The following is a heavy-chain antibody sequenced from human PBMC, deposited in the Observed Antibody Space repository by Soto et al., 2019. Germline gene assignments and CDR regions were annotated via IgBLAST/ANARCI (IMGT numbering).Heavy chain of an antibody. V-gene: IGHV4-59*01. CDR2: IYYSGST. CDR3: ARVFLLGSYFDY. CDR1: GGSISSYY. D-gene: IGHD1-26*01. J-gene: IGHJ4*02. Sequence: SETLSLTCTVSGGSISSYYWSWIRQPPGKGLEWIGYIYYSGSTNYNPSLKSRVTISVDTSKNQFSLKLSSVTAADTAVYYCARVFLLGSYFDYWGQGTLVTVSS.